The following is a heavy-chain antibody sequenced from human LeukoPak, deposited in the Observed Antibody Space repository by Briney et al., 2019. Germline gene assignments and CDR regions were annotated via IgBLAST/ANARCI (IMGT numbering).Heavy chain of an antibody. CDR2: ILDHTIV. J-gene: IGHJ4*02. CDR1: GFTFSSYT. V-gene: IGHV3-69-1*01. CDR3: VRDHAWSFDY. Sequence: GGSLRLSCATSGFTFSSYTMNWVRQAPGRGLEWISFILDHTIVDYADSVRGRFTISRDNAKNSLYLQMNSLRAEDTAVYYCVRDHAWSFDYWGQGILVTVSS. D-gene: IGHD2-2*01.